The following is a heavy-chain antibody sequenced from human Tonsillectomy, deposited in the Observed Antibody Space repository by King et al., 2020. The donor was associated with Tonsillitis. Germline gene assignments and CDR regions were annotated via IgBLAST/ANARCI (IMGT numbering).Heavy chain of an antibody. J-gene: IGHJ2*01. D-gene: IGHD3-10*01. Sequence: VQLQQWGAGLLKPSETLSLTCAVYGGSFSGYYWSWIRQPPGKGLEWIGEINHSGSTNYNPSLKSRVTISVDTSKNQFSLKLSSVTAADTAVYYCASRPPRLITMVRGAYEGYFDLWGRGTLVTVSS. V-gene: IGHV4-34*01. CDR3: ASRPPRLITMVRGAYEGYFDL. CDR2: INHSGST. CDR1: GGSFSGYY.